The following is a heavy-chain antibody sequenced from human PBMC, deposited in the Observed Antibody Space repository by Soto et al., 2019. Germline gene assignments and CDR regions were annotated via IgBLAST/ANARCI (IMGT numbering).Heavy chain of an antibody. CDR2: ISYDGSNK. J-gene: IGHJ6*02. Sequence: QVQLVESGGGVVQPGRSLRLSCAASGFTFSSYAMHWVRQAPGKGLEWVAVISYDGSNKYYADSVKGRFTISRDNSKNTLYLQMNSLRAEDTAVYYCARVGSGYYSDYYYGMDVWGQGTTVTVSS. V-gene: IGHV3-30-3*01. D-gene: IGHD3-22*01. CDR1: GFTFSSYA. CDR3: ARVGSGYYSDYYYGMDV.